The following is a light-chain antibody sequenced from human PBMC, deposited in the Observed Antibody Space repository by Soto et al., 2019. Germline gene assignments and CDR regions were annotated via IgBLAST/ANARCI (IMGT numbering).Light chain of an antibody. CDR1: QSVSSNS. CDR2: GAS. CDR3: QQYGSSPGT. J-gene: IGKJ2*01. Sequence: EIVLTQSPGTLSLSPGERATLSCRASQSVSSNSLAWYKQKPGQAPRLLIYGASSRATGIPDRFSGSGSGTDFTLTISRLEPEDFAVYYCQQYGSSPGTFGQGTKLEIK. V-gene: IGKV3-20*01.